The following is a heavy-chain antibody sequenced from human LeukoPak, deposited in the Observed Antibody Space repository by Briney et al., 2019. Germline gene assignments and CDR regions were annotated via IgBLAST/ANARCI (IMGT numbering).Heavy chain of an antibody. CDR1: GFTFDDYA. V-gene: IGHV3-9*03. CDR2: ISWNSGSI. J-gene: IGHJ4*02. D-gene: IGHD6-13*01. Sequence: GRSLRLSCAASGFTFDDYAMHWVRQAPGKGLEWVSGISWNSGSIGYADSVKGRFTISRDNAKNSLYLQMNSLRAEDMALYYCAKDYGLYGSSWLDYWGQGTLVTVSS. CDR3: AKDYGLYGSSWLDY.